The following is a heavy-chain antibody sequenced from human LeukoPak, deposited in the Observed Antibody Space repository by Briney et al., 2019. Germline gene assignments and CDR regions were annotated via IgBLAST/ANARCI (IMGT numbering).Heavy chain of an antibody. CDR1: GFIFNFYG. CDR3: ASSRYYFDSSGYYPDY. D-gene: IGHD3-22*01. Sequence: PGGSLRLSCAASGFIFNFYGVHWVRQAPGKGLEWVSSISSSSYIQYADSVKGRFTISRDNAANSLYLQMNSLTAEDTAVYYCASSRYYFDSSGYYPDYWGQGTLVTVSS. CDR2: ISSSSYI. V-gene: IGHV3-21*01. J-gene: IGHJ4*02.